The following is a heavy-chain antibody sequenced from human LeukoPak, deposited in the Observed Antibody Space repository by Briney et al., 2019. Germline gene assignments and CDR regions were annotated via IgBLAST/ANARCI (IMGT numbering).Heavy chain of an antibody. CDR2: INHSGST. CDR1: GGSFSGYY. Sequence: SSETLSLTCAVYGGSFSGYYWSWIRQPPGKGLEWIGEINHSGSTNYNPSLKSRVTISVDTSKNQFSLKLSSVTAADTAVYYCARAVAGARIYYYYYYMDVWGKGTTVTISS. J-gene: IGHJ6*03. CDR3: ARAVAGARIYYYYYYMDV. D-gene: IGHD6-19*01. V-gene: IGHV4-34*01.